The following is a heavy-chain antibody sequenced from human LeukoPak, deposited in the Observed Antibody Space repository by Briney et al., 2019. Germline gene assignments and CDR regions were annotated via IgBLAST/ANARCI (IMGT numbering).Heavy chain of an antibody. CDR3: ARPTGQATISELDY. CDR1: GGSISSSS. D-gene: IGHD5-12*01. J-gene: IGHJ4*02. Sequence: LSLTCTVSGGSISSSSYYWGWIRQPPGKGLEWVAVISYDGSNKYYADSVKGRFTISRDNSKNTLYLQMNSLRAEDTAVYYCARPTGQATISELDYWGQGTLVTVSS. CDR2: ISYDGSNK. V-gene: IGHV3-30-3*01.